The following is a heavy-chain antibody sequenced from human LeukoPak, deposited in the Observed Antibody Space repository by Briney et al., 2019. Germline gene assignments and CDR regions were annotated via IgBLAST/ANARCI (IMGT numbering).Heavy chain of an antibody. Sequence: SETLSLTCAVYGGSFSGYYWSWIRQPPGKGLEWIGEINHSGSTNYNPSLKSRVTISVDTSKNQFSLKLSSATAADTAVYYCARGQGSELLWFGELRLEFDYWGQGTLVTVSS. D-gene: IGHD3-10*01. CDR1: GGSFSGYY. V-gene: IGHV4-34*01. J-gene: IGHJ4*02. CDR3: ARGQGSELLWFGELRLEFDY. CDR2: INHSGST.